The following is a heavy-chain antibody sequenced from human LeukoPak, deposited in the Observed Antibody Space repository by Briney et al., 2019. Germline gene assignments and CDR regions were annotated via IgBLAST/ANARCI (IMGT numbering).Heavy chain of an antibody. J-gene: IGHJ4*02. CDR1: GYTFTGYY. V-gene: IGHV1-2*02. CDR3: ARRSLAVAAFDY. CDR2: INPNSGGT. D-gene: IGHD6-19*01. Sequence: ASVKVSCKASGYTFTGYYMHWVRQAPGQGLEWMGWINPNSGGTNYAQKFQGRVTMTRDTSISTAYMELSSLRSEDTAVYYCARRSLAVAAFDYWGQGTLVTVSS.